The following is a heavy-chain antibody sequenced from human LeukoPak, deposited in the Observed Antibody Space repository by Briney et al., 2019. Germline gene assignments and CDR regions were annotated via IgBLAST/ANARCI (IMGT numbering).Heavy chain of an antibody. V-gene: IGHV4-34*01. CDR3: ARAQNSSGYFYYFDY. J-gene: IGHJ4*02. CDR1: GGSFSGYY. D-gene: IGHD3-22*01. CDR2: INHSGST. Sequence: SETLSLTCAVYGGSFSGYYWSWIRQPPGKGLEWIGEINHSGSTNYNPSLKSRVTVSVDTSKNQFSLKLSSVTAADTAVYYCARAQNSSGYFYYFDYRGQGTLVTVSS.